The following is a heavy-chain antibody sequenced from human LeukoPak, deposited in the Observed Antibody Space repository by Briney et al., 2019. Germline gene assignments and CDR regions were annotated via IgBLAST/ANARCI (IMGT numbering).Heavy chain of an antibody. J-gene: IGHJ4*02. V-gene: IGHV4-39*01. CDR1: GGSISSTNYY. CDR3: AVLTGAADY. Sequence: KASETLSLTCTVSGGSISSTNYYWAWIRQPPGKGLEWIASIHYSGATYYSPSLKSRVTISVDTSKNQFSLKVSSVTAADTAVYYCAVLTGAADYWGQGTLVTVSS. CDR2: IHYSGAT. D-gene: IGHD2-8*01.